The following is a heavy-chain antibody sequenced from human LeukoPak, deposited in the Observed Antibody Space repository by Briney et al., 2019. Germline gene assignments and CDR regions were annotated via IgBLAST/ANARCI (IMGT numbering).Heavy chain of an antibody. CDR1: GDSISSSSYY. CDR2: IYYSGST. V-gene: IGHV4-39*01. Sequence: PSETLSLTCTVSGDSISSSSYYWGWIRQPPGKGLEWIGNIYYSGSTNYNPSLKSRVTISVDTSKNQFSRKLSSVTAADTAVYYCARGVASWGQGTLVTVSS. CDR3: ARGVAS. J-gene: IGHJ4*02.